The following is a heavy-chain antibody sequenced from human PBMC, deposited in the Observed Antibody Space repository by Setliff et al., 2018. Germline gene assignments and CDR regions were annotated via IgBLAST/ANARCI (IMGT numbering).Heavy chain of an antibody. J-gene: IGHJ4*02. D-gene: IGHD3-10*01. CDR2: IYTSGST. Sequence: PSETLSLTCSVSGGSISSGSDYWTWIRQPAGKGLEWIGHIYTSGSTNYNPSLKSRVTISVDASKNQLSLNLRSVTAADTAVYYCARDRTYYASGTYTRWFDYWGQGTRVTVSS. CDR1: GGSISSGSDY. CDR3: ARDRTYYASGTYTRWFDY. V-gene: IGHV4-61*09.